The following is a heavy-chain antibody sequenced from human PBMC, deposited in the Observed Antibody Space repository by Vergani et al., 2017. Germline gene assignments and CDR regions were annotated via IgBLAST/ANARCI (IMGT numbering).Heavy chain of an antibody. Sequence: QVQLQQWGAGLLKPSETLSLTCAVYGGSFSGYYWSWIRQPPGKGLEWIGEINHSGSTNYNPSLKSRVTISVDTSKNQFSLKLSSVTAADTAVYYCARGEGGRAAADPGGVFFDYGGQGTLVTVAS. CDR2: INHSGST. CDR3: ARGEGGRAAADPGGVFFDY. D-gene: IGHD6-13*01. CDR1: GGSFSGYY. J-gene: IGHJ4*02. V-gene: IGHV4-34*01.